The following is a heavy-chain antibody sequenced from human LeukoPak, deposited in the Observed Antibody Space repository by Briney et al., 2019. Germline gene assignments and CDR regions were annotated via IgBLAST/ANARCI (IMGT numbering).Heavy chain of an antibody. J-gene: IGHJ6*03. Sequence: SETLSLTCTVSGGSISSSSFYWGWIRQPPGRGLECIGSIYYSGSTNYNPSLKSRVTISVDTSKNQFSLKLSSVTAADTAVYYCARAVSWAGYYYYMDVWGKGTTVTVSS. CDR3: ARAVSWAGYYYYMDV. V-gene: IGHV4-39*07. CDR2: IYYSGST. D-gene: IGHD6-13*01. CDR1: GGSISSSSFY.